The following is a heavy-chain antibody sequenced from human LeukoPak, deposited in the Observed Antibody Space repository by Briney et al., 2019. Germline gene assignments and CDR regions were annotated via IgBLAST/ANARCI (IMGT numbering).Heavy chain of an antibody. D-gene: IGHD3-9*01. CDR1: GFTFSSDS. CDR3: ARGGSQNWLSGYVPVPVFDY. Sequence: SGGSLRLSCAAAGFTFSSDSMNWVRRAPGKGLEWVSSISSSSSYIYYADSVKGRFDISRDNAKNPLHLQITSLRAADTAVYYCARGGSQNWLSGYVPVPVFDYWGQGTLVTVSS. CDR2: ISSSSSYI. J-gene: IGHJ4*02. V-gene: IGHV3-21*01.